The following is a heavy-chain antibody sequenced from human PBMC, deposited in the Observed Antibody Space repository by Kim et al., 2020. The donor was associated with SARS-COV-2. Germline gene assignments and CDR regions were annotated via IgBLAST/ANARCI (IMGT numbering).Heavy chain of an antibody. D-gene: IGHD3-9*01. V-gene: IGHV1-69*13. CDR3: ARGPTDYDILTGYYPYAFDI. CDR1: GGTFSSYA. Sequence: SVKVSCKASGGTFSSYAISWVRQAPGQGLEWMGGIIPIFGTANYAQKFQGRVTITADESTSTAYMELSSLRSEDTAVYYCARGPTDYDILTGYYPYAFDIWSQGTMVTVSS. CDR2: IIPIFGTA. J-gene: IGHJ3*02.